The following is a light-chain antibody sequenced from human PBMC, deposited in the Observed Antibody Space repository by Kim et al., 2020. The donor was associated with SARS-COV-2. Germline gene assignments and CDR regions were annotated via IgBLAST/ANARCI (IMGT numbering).Light chain of an antibody. V-gene: IGLV3-1*01. J-gene: IGLJ2*01. CDR3: QAWDSSSVG. Sequence: SYELTQPPSVSVYPGQTASITCSGDKLGDKYACWYQQKPGQSPVLVIYQDSKRPSGIPERFSGSNSGNTATLTISGHQPMDEADYYCQAWDSSSVGFGGG. CDR2: QDS. CDR1: KLGDKY.